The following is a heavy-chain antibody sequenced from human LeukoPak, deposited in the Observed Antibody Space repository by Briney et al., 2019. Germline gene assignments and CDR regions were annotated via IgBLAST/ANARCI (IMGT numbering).Heavy chain of an antibody. CDR1: GGSISSYY. D-gene: IGHD3-10*01. CDR3: ATRSSLLWFGELLSWFDP. CDR2: IYYSGST. V-gene: IGHV4-59*08. J-gene: IGHJ5*02. Sequence: SETLSLTCTVSGGSISSYYWSWIRQPPGKGLEWIGYIYYSGSTNYNPSLKSRVTISVDTSKNQFSLKLSSVTAADTAVYYCATRSSLLWFGELLSWFDPWGQGTLVTVSS.